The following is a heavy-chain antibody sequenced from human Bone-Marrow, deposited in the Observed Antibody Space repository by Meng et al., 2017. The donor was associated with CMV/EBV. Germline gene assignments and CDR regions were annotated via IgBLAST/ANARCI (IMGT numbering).Heavy chain of an antibody. J-gene: IGHJ3*02. D-gene: IGHD3-16*01. V-gene: IGHV1-2*02. CDR2: INPNSGGT. CDR3: ARAHVPQYDYVWGSAFDI. Sequence: ASVKVSCKASGYIFTDYYMHWVRQAPGQGLEWMGWINPNSGGTIYAQKFQGRVTMTRDTSISTASMELSRLRSDDTAVYYCARAHVPQYDYVWGSAFDIWGQGTMVTVSS. CDR1: GYIFTDYY.